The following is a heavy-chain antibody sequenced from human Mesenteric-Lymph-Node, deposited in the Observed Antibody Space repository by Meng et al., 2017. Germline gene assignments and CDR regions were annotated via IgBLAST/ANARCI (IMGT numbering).Heavy chain of an antibody. D-gene: IGHD1-14*01. V-gene: IGHV3-30*19. CDR3: AREPDHRSWLDT. CDR1: GFTFSTYW. J-gene: IGHJ5*02. CDR2: TSYDEGTK. Sequence: VRLGESGGGLVQPGGPLRLSGAASGFTFSTYWMHWVRQAPGKGLDWVAVTSYDEGTKYYADSVRGRFTISRDNSKNTLYLQMNSLRAEDTAVYYCAREPDHRSWLDTWGQGTLVTVSS.